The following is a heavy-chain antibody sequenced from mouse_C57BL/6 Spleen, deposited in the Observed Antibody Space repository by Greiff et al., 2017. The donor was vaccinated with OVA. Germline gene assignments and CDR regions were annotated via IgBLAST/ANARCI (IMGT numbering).Heavy chain of an antibody. CDR2: INPSTGGT. J-gene: IGHJ1*03. CDR3: ARLITDHWYFDV. Sequence: EVQLQQSGPELVKPGASVKISCKASGYSFTGYYMNWVKQSPEKSLEWIGEINPSTGGTTYNQKFKAKATLTVDKSSSTAYMQLKSLTSEDSAVYYWARLITDHWYFDVWAQGPRSPSPQ. CDR1: GYSFTGYY. V-gene: IGHV1-42*01. D-gene: IGHD1-1*01.